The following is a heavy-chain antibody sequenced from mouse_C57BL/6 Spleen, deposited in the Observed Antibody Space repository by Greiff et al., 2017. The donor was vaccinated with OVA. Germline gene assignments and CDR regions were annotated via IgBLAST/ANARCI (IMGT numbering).Heavy chain of an antibody. V-gene: IGHV1-55*01. Sequence: QVQLQQPGAELVKPGASVKMSCKASGYTFTSYWITWVKQRPGQGLEWIGDIYPGSGSTNYNEKFKSKATLTVDTSSSTAYMQLSSLTSEDSAVYYGARGNCGTLYYAMDYWGQGTSVTVSS. CDR3: ARGNCGTLYYAMDY. CDR1: GYTFTSYW. D-gene: IGHD1-1*01. J-gene: IGHJ4*01. CDR2: IYPGSGST.